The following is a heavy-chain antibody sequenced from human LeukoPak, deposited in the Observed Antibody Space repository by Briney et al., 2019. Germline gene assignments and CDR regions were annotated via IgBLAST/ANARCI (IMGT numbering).Heavy chain of an antibody. D-gene: IGHD4-17*01. Sequence: KPSETLSLTCAVYGGSFSGYYWSWIRQPPGKGLEWIGEINHSGSTNYNPSLKSRVTISVDTSKNQFSLKLSSVTAADTAVYYCARGNGWATVIGWFDPWGQGTLVTVSS. J-gene: IGHJ5*02. CDR3: ARGNGWATVIGWFDP. V-gene: IGHV4-34*01. CDR2: INHSGST. CDR1: GGSFSGYY.